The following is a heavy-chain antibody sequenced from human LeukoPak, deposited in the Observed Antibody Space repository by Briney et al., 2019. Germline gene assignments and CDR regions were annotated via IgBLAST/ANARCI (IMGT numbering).Heavy chain of an antibody. Sequence: SETLSLTCTVSGGPISTYYWTWIRQPPGKGLEWIGYIYYSGSTNYNPSLKGRVTISVDTSKNQFSLKLSSVTAADTAVYYCARTGSRYYYFDYWGQGTLVTVSS. CDR1: GGPISTYY. J-gene: IGHJ4*02. CDR2: IYYSGST. CDR3: ARTGSRYYYFDY. D-gene: IGHD6-13*01. V-gene: IGHV4-59*01.